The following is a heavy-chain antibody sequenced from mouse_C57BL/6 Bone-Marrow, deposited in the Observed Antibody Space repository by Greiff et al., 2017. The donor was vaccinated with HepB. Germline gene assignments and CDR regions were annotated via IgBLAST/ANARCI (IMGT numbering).Heavy chain of an antibody. CDR1: GFSLTSYG. CDR2: IWRGGST. D-gene: IGHD1-1*01. J-gene: IGHJ1*03. V-gene: IGHV2-5*01. Sequence: VQLVESGPGLVQPSQSLSITCTVSGFSLTSYGVHWVRQSPGKGLEWLGVIWRGGSTDYNAAFMSRLSITKDNSKSQVFFKMNSLQADDTAIYYCAKDGTTVVAHWYFDVWGTGTTVTVSS. CDR3: AKDGTTVVAHWYFDV.